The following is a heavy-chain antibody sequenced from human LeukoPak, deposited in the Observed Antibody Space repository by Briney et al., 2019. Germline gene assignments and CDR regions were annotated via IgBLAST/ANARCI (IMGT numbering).Heavy chain of an antibody. J-gene: IGHJ4*02. CDR1: GFTFDDYG. V-gene: IGHV3-20*04. CDR3: ARGYDILTGYYDLGFDY. CDR2: INWNGGST. Sequence: GGSLSLSCAASGFTFDDYGMSWVRQAPGKGLEWVSGINWNGGSTGYADSVKGRFTISRDNAKNSLYLQMNSLRAEDTALYYCARGYDILTGYYDLGFDYWGQGTLVTVSS. D-gene: IGHD3-9*01.